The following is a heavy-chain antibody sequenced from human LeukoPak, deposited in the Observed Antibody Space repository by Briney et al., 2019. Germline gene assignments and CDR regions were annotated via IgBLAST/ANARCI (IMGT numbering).Heavy chain of an antibody. D-gene: IGHD3-10*01. Sequence: PGGSLRLSCAASGFTFSSYSVNWVRQAPGKGLEWVSSISSSSSYIYYADSVKGRFTISRDNAKNSLYLQMYSLRAEDTAVYYCARGEGELWFGELYPSWFFDYWGQGTLVTVSS. CDR1: GFTFSSYS. V-gene: IGHV3-21*01. J-gene: IGHJ4*02. CDR3: ARGEGELWFGELYPSWFFDY. CDR2: ISSSSSYI.